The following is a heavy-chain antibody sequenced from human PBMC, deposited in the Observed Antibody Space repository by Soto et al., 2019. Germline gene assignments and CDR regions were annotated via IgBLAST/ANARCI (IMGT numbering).Heavy chain of an antibody. V-gene: IGHV3-23*01. CDR2: LSGSGTST. Sequence: EVQLLESGGGLVQPGGSLRLSCAASGFTFVNYAMNWVRQAPGKGLEWVATLSGSGTSTYYADSVKGRFTIARDNSRNTLYLQMNSLRAEDTDVYYCAKGTSNGGWFNPFDYWGQGTLVTVSS. J-gene: IGHJ4*02. CDR1: GFTFVNYA. CDR3: AKGTSNGGWFNPFDY. D-gene: IGHD6-19*01.